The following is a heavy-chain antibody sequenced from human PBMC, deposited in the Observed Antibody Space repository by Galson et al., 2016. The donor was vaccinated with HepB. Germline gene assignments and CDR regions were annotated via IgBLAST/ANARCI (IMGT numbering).Heavy chain of an antibody. V-gene: IGHV4-4*02. CDR2: IYHGGTT. J-gene: IGHJ4*02. D-gene: IGHD3-10*01. Sequence: ETLSLTCAVSNDSITSIYWWNWVRQTPGKGLEWIGEIYHGGTTNYNPSLKSRGTISIDKSKNQFSLKLTSVTAADTAVYYCARWREDYQGSGRTFDYWGQGTLVTVSS. CDR1: NDSITSIYW. CDR3: ARWREDYQGSGRTFDY.